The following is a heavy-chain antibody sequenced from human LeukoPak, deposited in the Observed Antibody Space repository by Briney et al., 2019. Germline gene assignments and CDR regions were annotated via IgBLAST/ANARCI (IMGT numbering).Heavy chain of an antibody. Sequence: GGSLRLSCAACGFTFSRYSMNWVRQAPGKGLEWVANIKPDGSDKYYVDSVKGRFTISRDNTENSLHLQMNSLRAEDTAMYYCAREAYWSFDYWGQGTPVSVSS. CDR2: IKPDGSDK. D-gene: IGHD2-8*02. J-gene: IGHJ4*02. CDR1: GFTFSRYS. V-gene: IGHV3-7*01. CDR3: AREAYWSFDY.